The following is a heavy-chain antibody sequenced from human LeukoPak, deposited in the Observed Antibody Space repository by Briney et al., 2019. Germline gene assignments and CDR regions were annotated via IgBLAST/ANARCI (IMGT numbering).Heavy chain of an antibody. CDR2: IYSGGST. CDR1: GGSISSSTYY. CDR3: ARPAARGTYYYYMDV. Sequence: SETLSLTRTVSGGSISSSTYYWGWIRQPPGTGLEWIGTIYSGGSTYYNPSLKSRVTMSVDTSKNQFSLKLSSVTAADTAVYYCARPAARGTYYYYMDVWGKGTTVTVSS. V-gene: IGHV4-39*01. J-gene: IGHJ6*03. D-gene: IGHD3-16*01.